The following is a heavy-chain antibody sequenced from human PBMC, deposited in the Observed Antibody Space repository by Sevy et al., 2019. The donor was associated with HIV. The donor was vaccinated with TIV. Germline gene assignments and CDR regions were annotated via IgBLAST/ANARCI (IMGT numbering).Heavy chain of an antibody. CDR3: ARDLEFYDYGAYGPSFMPDY. Sequence: GGSLRLSCAASGFTFSSYGMHWVRQAPGKGLEWVAVIWFDGSNTYYADSVKGRFTISRDIAENTLHLQMNSLSAEDTAVYYCARDLEFYDYGAYGPSFMPDYWGQGTLVTVSS. V-gene: IGHV3-33*01. D-gene: IGHD3-16*01. J-gene: IGHJ4*02. CDR1: GFTFSSYG. CDR2: IWFDGSNT.